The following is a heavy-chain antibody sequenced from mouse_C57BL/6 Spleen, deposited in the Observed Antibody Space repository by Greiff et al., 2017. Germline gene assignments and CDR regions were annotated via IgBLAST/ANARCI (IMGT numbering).Heavy chain of an antibody. CDR3: ARRGEGYFDY. CDR2: ISSGGSYT. V-gene: IGHV5-6*02. CDR1: GFTFSSYG. Sequence: EVKVVESGGDLVKPGGSLKLSCAASGFTFSSYGMSWVRQTPDKRLEWVATISSGGSYTYYPDSVKGRFTISRDNAKNTLYLQMSRLKSEDTAMYYCARRGEGYFDYWGQGTTLTVSS. J-gene: IGHJ2*01.